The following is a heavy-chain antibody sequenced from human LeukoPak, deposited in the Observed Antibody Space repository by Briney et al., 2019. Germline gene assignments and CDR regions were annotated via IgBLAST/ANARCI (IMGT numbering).Heavy chain of an antibody. CDR1: GFTFSSYA. V-gene: IGHV3-23*01. CDR3: ARAISPLLETFDY. Sequence: GGSLRLSCAASGFTFSSYAMSWVRQAPGKGLEWVSAISGSGGSTYYADSVKGRFTISRDNSKNTLYLQMNSLRAEDTAVYYCARAISPLLETFDYWGQGTPVTVSS. CDR2: ISGSGGST. J-gene: IGHJ4*02. D-gene: IGHD1-1*01.